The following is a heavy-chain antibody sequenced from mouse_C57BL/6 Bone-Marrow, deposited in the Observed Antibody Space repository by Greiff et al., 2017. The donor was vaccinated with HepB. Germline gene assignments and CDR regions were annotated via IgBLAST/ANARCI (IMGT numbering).Heavy chain of an antibody. CDR3: TTLLRSWFAY. J-gene: IGHJ3*01. Sequence: EVQLQQSGAELVRPGASVKLSCTASGFNIKDDYMHWVKQRPEQGLEWIGWIDPENGDTEYASKFQGKATITADTSSNTAYLQLSSLPSEDTAVYYCTTLLRSWFAYWGQGTLVTVSA. V-gene: IGHV14-4*01. CDR1: GFNIKDDY. D-gene: IGHD1-1*01. CDR2: IDPENGDT.